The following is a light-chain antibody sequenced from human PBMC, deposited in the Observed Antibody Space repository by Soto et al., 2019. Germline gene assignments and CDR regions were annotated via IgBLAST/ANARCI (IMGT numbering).Light chain of an antibody. V-gene: IGKV1-9*01. CDR1: QGISSY. CDR3: QQLNSYPLT. J-gene: IGKJ4*01. CDR2: AAS. Sequence: DIQLTQSPSFLSASVGDRGTIACRASQGISSYLSWYQQKPGKAPKILIYAASTLQTGVPSRFSGSGSGTDFTLTISSLQPEDFATYYCQQLNSYPLTFGGGTKVDIK.